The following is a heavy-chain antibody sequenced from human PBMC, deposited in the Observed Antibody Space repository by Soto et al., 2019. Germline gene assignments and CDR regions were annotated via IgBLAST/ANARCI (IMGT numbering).Heavy chain of an antibody. D-gene: IGHD6-19*01. CDR3: ARDRSGWWDFAY. Sequence: SETLSLTCTVSGGSISSGGYYWSWIRQHPGKGLEWIGYIYYSGSTYYNPSLKSRVTISVDTSKNQFSLKLSSVTAADTAVYYCARDRSGWWDFAYRGQGTLVTVSS. CDR2: IYYSGST. V-gene: IGHV4-31*03. J-gene: IGHJ4*02. CDR1: GGSISSGGYY.